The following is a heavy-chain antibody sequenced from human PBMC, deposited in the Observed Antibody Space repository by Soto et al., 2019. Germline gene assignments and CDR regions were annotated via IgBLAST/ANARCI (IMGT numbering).Heavy chain of an antibody. CDR2: ISCCGGST. CDR3: AKADGEQWLIPHLDN. CDR1: GFNFKKFA. J-gene: IGHJ4*02. Sequence: GGSLRLSCVASGFNFKKFAMAWVRQAPGEGLEWVSGISCCGGSTSYADSVKGRFSTARDDSKNTLSLQMNGLRVEDTAQYFCAKADGEQWLIPHLDNWGQGTLVTVSS. D-gene: IGHD6-19*01. V-gene: IGHV3-23*01.